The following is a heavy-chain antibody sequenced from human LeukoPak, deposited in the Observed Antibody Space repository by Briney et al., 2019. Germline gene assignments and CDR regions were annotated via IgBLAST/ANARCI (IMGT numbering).Heavy chain of an antibody. CDR2: ISGSGGST. Sequence: GGSLRLSCAASGFTFSSYAMSWVRQAPGKGLEWVSAISGSGGSTYYADSVKGRFTISRDNSKNTLCLQMNSLRAEDTAVYYCAKDDTYYYGSGSAKDYWGQGTLVTVSS. V-gene: IGHV3-23*01. D-gene: IGHD3-10*01. J-gene: IGHJ4*02. CDR1: GFTFSSYA. CDR3: AKDDTYYYGSGSAKDY.